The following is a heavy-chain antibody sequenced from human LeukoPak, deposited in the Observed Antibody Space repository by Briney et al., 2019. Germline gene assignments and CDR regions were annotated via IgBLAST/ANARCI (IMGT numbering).Heavy chain of an antibody. D-gene: IGHD2-2*01. Sequence: ECLKISCRGSGDSFTSYWIACVRQLARKDLVWMGIINPGDSDTRYSPSFQGPVTISADKSISTAYLLWSSLMASDTAIYYCARRLGCSSMSCYWYFDCWGQGTLVTVSS. CDR2: INPGDSDT. V-gene: IGHV5-51*01. CDR3: ARRLGCSSMSCYWYFDC. J-gene: IGHJ4*02. CDR1: GDSFTSYW.